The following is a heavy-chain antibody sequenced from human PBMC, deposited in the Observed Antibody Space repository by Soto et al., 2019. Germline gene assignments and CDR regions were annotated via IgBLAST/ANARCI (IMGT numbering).Heavy chain of an antibody. D-gene: IGHD2-21*01. CDR1: GFTFSSNW. CDR2: MNPDGSTR. V-gene: IGHV3-74*01. CDR3: ARGGEVGAGQYYLDVS. J-gene: IGHJ5*02. Sequence: EVQLVESGGDLVQPGGSLRLSCEASGFTFSSNWMHWVRQGPGKGLVWVSRMNPDGSTRGYADSVKGRFTISRDNARNTVFLQMSSLRAEDTAVYYCARGGEVGAGQYYLDVSWGQGTLVTVSS.